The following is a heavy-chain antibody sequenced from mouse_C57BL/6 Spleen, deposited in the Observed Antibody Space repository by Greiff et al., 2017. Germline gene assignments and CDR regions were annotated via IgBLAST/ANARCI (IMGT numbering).Heavy chain of an antibody. V-gene: IGHV1-69*01. CDR3: ARSGGKDSSGYYFDY. J-gene: IGHJ2*01. Sequence: VQLQQPGAELVMPGASVKLSCKASGYTFTSYWMHWVKQRPGQGLEWIGEIDPSDSYTNYNQKFKGKSTLTVDKSSSTAYMQLSSRTSEDSAVYYCARSGGKDSSGYYFDYWGQGTTLTVSS. CDR1: GYTFTSYW. D-gene: IGHD3-2*02. CDR2: IDPSDSYT.